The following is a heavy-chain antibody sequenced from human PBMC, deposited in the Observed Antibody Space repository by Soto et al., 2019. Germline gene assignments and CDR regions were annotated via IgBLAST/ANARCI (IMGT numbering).Heavy chain of an antibody. J-gene: IGHJ4*02. CDR2: IATNGDT. D-gene: IGHD2-8*01. V-gene: IGHV4-31*03. Sequence: QVQLQESGSGLLKPSQTLSLDCSVSGDSLRRGFHHWSWIRQTPGKGLQLIGYIATNGDTHYDPSLRNRLNMSIVTPESRFSLKVTSVTAADTAVYYCARGTVYYCPNDKCGFFFDHWGQGALVTVTS. CDR1: GDSLRRGFHH. CDR3: ARGTVYYCPNDKCGFFFDH.